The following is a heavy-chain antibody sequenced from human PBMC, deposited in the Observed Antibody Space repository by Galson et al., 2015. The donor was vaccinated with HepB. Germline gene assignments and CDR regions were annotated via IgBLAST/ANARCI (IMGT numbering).Heavy chain of an antibody. V-gene: IGHV3-7*01. CDR1: GFTFSSYW. CDR3: ARGPNYYDSSGYWRY. CDR2: IKQDGSEK. Sequence: SLRLSCAASGFTFSSYWMSWVRQAPGKGLEWVANIKQDGSEKYYVDSVKGRFTISRDNAKNSLYLQMNSLRAEDTAVYYCARGPNYYDSSGYWRYWGQGTLVTVSS. J-gene: IGHJ4*02. D-gene: IGHD3-22*01.